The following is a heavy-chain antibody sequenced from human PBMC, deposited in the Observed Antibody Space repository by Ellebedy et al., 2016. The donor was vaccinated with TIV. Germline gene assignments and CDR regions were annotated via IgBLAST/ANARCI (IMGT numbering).Heavy chain of an antibody. CDR2: IYKDDGT. CDR1: GFTVSSYF. D-gene: IGHD2-21*01. CDR3: ARDPRGGGDYGENWFDP. J-gene: IGHJ5*02. V-gene: IGHV3-66*01. Sequence: PGGSLRLSCAASGFTVSSYFMSWVRQAPGKGLEWVSVIYKDDGTNYTGSVEGRFTISRDTSKNALYLQMNSLRAEDTAVYYCARDPRGGGDYGENWFDPWGRGTLVTVSS.